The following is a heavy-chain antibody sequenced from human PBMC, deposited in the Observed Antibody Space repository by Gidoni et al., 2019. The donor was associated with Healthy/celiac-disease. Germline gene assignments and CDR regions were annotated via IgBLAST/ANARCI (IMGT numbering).Heavy chain of an antibody. Sequence: QVQLVESGGGVVQPGRSLRLSCAASGFTFSSYGMHWVRQAPGKGLEWVAVIAYDRGNKYYPDSLKGRFTISRDNSKNTLYLQMNSLRADDTAVYYCAKACSGCSMLYYYYYGMDVWVQGTTVTVSS. V-gene: IGHV3-30*18. CDR3: AKACSGCSMLYYYYYGMDV. CDR1: GFTFSSYG. J-gene: IGHJ6*02. D-gene: IGHD6-19*01. CDR2: IAYDRGNK.